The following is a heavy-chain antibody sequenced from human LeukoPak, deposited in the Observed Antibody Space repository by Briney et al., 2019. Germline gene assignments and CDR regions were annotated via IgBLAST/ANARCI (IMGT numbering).Heavy chain of an antibody. V-gene: IGHV4-34*01. CDR1: GGSFSGYY. J-gene: IGHJ6*02. D-gene: IGHD2-2*01. CDR2: INHSGST. CDR3: ARGPRYCSSTSCCGRREYYYYYGMDV. Sequence: SETLSLTCAVYGGSFSGYYWSWIRQPPGKGLEWIGEINHSGSTNYNPSLKSRVTISVDTSKNQFSLKLSSVTAADTAVYYCARGPRYCSSTSCCGRREYYYYYGMDVWGQGTTVTVSS.